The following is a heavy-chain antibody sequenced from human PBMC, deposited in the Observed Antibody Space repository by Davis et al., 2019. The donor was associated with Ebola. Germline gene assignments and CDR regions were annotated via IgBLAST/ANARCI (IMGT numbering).Heavy chain of an antibody. CDR2: INHSGST. CDR1: GGSFSASY. J-gene: IGHJ5*02. CDR3: ARLSVLMVSAMGETRWFDP. D-gene: IGHD2-8*01. V-gene: IGHV4-34*01. Sequence: PSETLSLTCAIYGGSFSASYWSWIRQPPGKGLEWIGEINHSGSTNYNTSLKSRVSISEDTSRNQFSLQLKSVTAADTGVYYCARLSVLMVSAMGETRWFDPWGQGTLVTVSS.